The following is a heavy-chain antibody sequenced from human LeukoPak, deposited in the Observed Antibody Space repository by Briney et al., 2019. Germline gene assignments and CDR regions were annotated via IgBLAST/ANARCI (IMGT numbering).Heavy chain of an antibody. CDR2: IHTSGTA. CDR3: ATEQMSAYAWGFDN. Sequence: PSETLSLTCTVSGGSISSYLVSWIRQPAGKGLEWLGRIHTSGTATYSPSLQSRVTMSVDTSKKQISLRLSSVTAADTAVYYCATEQMSAYAWGFDNWGQGSLVTVSS. J-gene: IGHJ4*02. CDR1: GGSISSYL. D-gene: IGHD3-16*01. V-gene: IGHV4-4*07.